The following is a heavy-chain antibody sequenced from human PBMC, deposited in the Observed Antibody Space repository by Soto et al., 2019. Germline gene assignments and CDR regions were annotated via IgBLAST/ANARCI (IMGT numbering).Heavy chain of an antibody. CDR3: ARESRDTADGLDV. CDR1: GGSIRTIY. J-gene: IGHJ6*02. V-gene: IGHV4-4*07. D-gene: IGHD5-18*01. Sequence: QVQLQESGPGLVKPSETLSLRCSVSGGSIRTIYWTWVRQPAGKGLEWSGRIHTSGSSNYNPALERRVTLSIDTPRTEFSLKLKSVTVADTAVYYCARESRDTADGLDVWGQGTAVTVSS. CDR2: IHTSGSS.